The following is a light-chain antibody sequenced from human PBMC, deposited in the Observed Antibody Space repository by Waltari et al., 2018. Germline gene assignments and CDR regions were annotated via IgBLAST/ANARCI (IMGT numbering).Light chain of an antibody. CDR1: SDSVSSTSY. CDR2: KGI. J-gene: IGLJ3*02. CDR3: SMYMGSGVWV. Sequence: QTVVTPEPSLSVSPGGTVTLTCALSSDSVSSTSYPTWYQQTPGQPPRTLVYKGIRRSSGVPDRFSGSILGNTAALTITGAQADDESDYYCSMYMGSGVWVFGGGTKLTVL. V-gene: IGLV8-61*01.